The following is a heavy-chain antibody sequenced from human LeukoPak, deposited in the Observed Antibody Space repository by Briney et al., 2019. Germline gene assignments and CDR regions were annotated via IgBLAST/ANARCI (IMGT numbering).Heavy chain of an antibody. D-gene: IGHD3-22*01. J-gene: IGHJ3*02. V-gene: IGHV5-51*01. CDR1: GYNFADHW. Sequence: GESLKISCKASGYNFADHWIGWVRQTPGKGLEWMGIIFPDDSDTKNSPSFEGQVTISVDESTSTAYLQWSSLKASDTAVYYCARRLRVATNTMIWGPADAFDIWGQGTTVTVS. CDR3: ARRLRVATNTMIWGPADAFDI. CDR2: IFPDDSDT.